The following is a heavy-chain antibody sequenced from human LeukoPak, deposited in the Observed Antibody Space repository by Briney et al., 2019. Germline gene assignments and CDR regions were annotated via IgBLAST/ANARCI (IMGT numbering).Heavy chain of an antibody. J-gene: IGHJ4*02. V-gene: IGHV3-11*04. CDR3: ARDHDYAFDY. CDR2: ISTTSSPI. D-gene: IGHD4-17*01. Sequence: PGGSLRLSCAACGVTFSDYYMSWVRQAPGKGLEWVSYISTTSSPIYYADSVKGRFTISRDNAKNSLYLQMNSLRDEDTAVSYCARDHDYAFDYWGQGTLVTVSS. CDR1: GVTFSDYY.